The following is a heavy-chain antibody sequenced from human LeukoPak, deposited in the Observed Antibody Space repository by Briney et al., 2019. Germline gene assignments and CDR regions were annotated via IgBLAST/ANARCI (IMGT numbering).Heavy chain of an antibody. Sequence: SVKVSCKASGGTFSSYAISWVRQAPGQGLEWMGGIIPIFGTANYAQKFQGRVTITTDESTSTAYMELNSLRSEDTAVYYCARGNCSSTSCYLLDVWGKGTTVTVSS. V-gene: IGHV1-69*05. CDR2: IIPIFGTA. CDR1: GGTFSSYA. CDR3: ARGNCSSTSCYLLDV. D-gene: IGHD2-2*01. J-gene: IGHJ6*04.